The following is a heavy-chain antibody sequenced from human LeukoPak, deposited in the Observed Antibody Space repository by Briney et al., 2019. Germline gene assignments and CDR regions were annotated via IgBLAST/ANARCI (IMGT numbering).Heavy chain of an antibody. Sequence: PGGSLRLSCAAPGFTFSSYWMYWVRQAPGKGLVWVSRINSDGSTTNYADSVKGRFTISRDNAKNTLYLQMNSLRAEDTAVYYCARVGTTSNFYYYYGMDVWGQGTTVTVSS. J-gene: IGHJ6*02. V-gene: IGHV3-74*01. CDR1: GFTFSSYW. CDR3: ARVGTTSNFYYYYGMDV. CDR2: INSDGSTT. D-gene: IGHD2/OR15-2a*01.